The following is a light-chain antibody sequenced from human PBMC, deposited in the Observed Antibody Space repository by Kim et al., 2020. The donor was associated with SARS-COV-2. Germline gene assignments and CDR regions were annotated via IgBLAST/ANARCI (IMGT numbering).Light chain of an antibody. CDR3: QAWDSNTVI. Sequence: SYELTQPPSVSVSPGQTANITCSGDKLGYKYTHWYQQKPGQSPVLIMYQDKKRPPGIPERFSGSNSGNPATLTISGTQAMDEADSYCQAWDSNTVIFGGG. CDR2: QDK. CDR1: KLGYKY. V-gene: IGLV3-1*01. J-gene: IGLJ2*01.